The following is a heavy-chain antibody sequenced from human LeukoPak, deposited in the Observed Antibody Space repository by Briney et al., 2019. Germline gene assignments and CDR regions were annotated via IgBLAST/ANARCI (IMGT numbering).Heavy chain of an antibody. CDR3: AKDILYSSGWQFDY. D-gene: IGHD6-19*01. J-gene: IGHJ4*02. Sequence: GRSLRLSCAASGFTFDDYAMHWVRQAPGKGLEWVSGISWNSGSIGYADSVKGRFTISRDNAKNSLYLQMNSLRAEDTALYYCAKDILYSSGWQFDYWGQGTLVTVSS. V-gene: IGHV3-9*01. CDR2: ISWNSGSI. CDR1: GFTFDDYA.